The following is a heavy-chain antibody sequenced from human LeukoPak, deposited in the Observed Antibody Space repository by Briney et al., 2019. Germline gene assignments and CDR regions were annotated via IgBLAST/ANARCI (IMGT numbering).Heavy chain of an antibody. D-gene: IGHD6-13*01. Sequence: PGGSLRLSCAASGFSFSNAWMSWVRQAPGKGLEWVAFIRYDGSNKYYADSVNGRFTISRDNSKNTLYLQMNTLRAEDTAVYYCASTTRAAAGIFDAFDTWGQGTMVTVSS. V-gene: IGHV3-30*02. CDR2: IRYDGSNK. J-gene: IGHJ3*02. CDR1: GFSFSNAW. CDR3: ASTTRAAAGIFDAFDT.